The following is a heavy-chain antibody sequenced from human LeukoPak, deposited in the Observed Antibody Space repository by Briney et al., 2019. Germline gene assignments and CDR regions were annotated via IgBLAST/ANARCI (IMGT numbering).Heavy chain of an antibody. Sequence: GGSLRLSCAATGFTFSSYAMSWVRQAPGKGLEWVSAISGSGGSTYYADSVKGRFTISRDNSKNTLYLQMNSLRAEDTAVYYCAKVKREMPNYYGMDVWGQGTTVTVSS. D-gene: IGHD5-24*01. J-gene: IGHJ6*02. CDR1: GFTFSSYA. CDR2: ISGSGGST. CDR3: AKVKREMPNYYGMDV. V-gene: IGHV3-23*01.